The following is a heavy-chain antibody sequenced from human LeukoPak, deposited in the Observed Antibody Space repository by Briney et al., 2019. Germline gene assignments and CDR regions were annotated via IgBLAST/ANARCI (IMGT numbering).Heavy chain of an antibody. CDR1: GSSITSVSHY. J-gene: IGHJ4*02. CDR3: ARWWGNIVGVTYEY. D-gene: IGHD3-16*01. CDR2: IYYTGST. Sequence: PSETLSLTCTISGSSITSVSHYWGWIRQPPGKGLEWIGDIYYTGSTYYSPSLRSRDTMSVHTSENQFFLRLNSVTAGDTADHYCARWWGNIVGVTYEYWGQGTLVTISS. V-gene: IGHV4-39*01.